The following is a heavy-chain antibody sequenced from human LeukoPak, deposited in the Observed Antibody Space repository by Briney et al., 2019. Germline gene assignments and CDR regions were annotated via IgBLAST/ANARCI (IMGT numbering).Heavy chain of an antibody. Sequence: GESLKISCEGSGYRFTNYWIGWVRQMPGEGLEWMGSIYPGDSDTRYSPSFQGQVTISADKSISTAYLQWSSLKASDTAIYYCARYLGYGGITQKYYFDYWGQGTLVTVSS. CDR2: IYPGDSDT. V-gene: IGHV5-51*01. CDR1: GYRFTNYW. CDR3: ARYLGYGGITQKYYFDY. D-gene: IGHD4-23*01. J-gene: IGHJ4*02.